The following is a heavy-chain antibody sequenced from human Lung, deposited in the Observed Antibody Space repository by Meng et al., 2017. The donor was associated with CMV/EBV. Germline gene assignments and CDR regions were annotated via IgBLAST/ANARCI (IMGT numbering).Heavy chain of an antibody. CDR2: ISSSSSYI. CDR1: GFTFSSYS. D-gene: IGHD1-26*01. Sequence: SXAASGFTFSSYSMNWVRQAAGKGLEWVSSISSSSSYIYDADSVKGRFTNSRDYAKNLLYLQMNSLGAEDTAVYYCARDSYSGSFHYYYGMDVWGQGTTVXVSS. CDR3: ARDSYSGSFHYYYGMDV. J-gene: IGHJ6*02. V-gene: IGHV3-21*01.